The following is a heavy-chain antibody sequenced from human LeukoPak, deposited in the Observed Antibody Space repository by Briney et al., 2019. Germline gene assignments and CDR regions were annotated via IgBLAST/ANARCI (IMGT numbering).Heavy chain of an antibody. J-gene: IGHJ3*02. CDR3: ARDGGGPDAYDI. CDR1: GFNFRSNS. Sequence: GGSLRLPCAASGFNFRSNSMNWVRQAPGKGLEWVSHIASDSSSIHDADSVKGRSTISRDNAKNSLYLQMNSLRAEDTAVYYCARDGGGPDAYDIWGQGTMVTVSS. V-gene: IGHV3-48*01. CDR2: IASDSSSI.